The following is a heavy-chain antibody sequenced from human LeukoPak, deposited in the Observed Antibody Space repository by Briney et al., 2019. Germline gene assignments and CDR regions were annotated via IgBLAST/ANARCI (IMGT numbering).Heavy chain of an antibody. CDR1: GGTFSSYA. CDR3: ALWSGYSEVYYYYGMDV. Sequence: ASVKVCCKASGGTFSSYAISWVRQAPGQGLEWMGRIIPILGIANYAQKFQGRVTITADKSTSTAYMELSSLRSEDTAVYYCALWSGYSEVYYYYGMDVWGQGTTVTVSS. V-gene: IGHV1-69*04. D-gene: IGHD3-3*01. J-gene: IGHJ6*02. CDR2: IIPILGIA.